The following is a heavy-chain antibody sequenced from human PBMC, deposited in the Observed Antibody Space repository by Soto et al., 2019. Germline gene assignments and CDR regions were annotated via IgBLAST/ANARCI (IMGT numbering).Heavy chain of an antibody. V-gene: IGHV3-30*18. CDR1: GFTFSSYG. CDR3: AKPITMVRGVISPWGDAFDI. J-gene: IGHJ3*02. Sequence: QVQLVESGGGVVQPGRSLRLSCAASGFTFSSYGMHWVRQAPGKGLEWVAVISYDGSNKYYADSVKGRFTISRDNSKNTLYLQMNSLRAEDTAVYYCAKPITMVRGVISPWGDAFDIWGQGTMVTVSS. D-gene: IGHD3-10*01. CDR2: ISYDGSNK.